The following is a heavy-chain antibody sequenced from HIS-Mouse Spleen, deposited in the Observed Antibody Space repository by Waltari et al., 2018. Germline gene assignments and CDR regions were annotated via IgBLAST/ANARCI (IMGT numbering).Heavy chain of an antibody. CDR1: GGSISSYY. CDR2: IYTSGST. Sequence: QVQLQESGPGLVKPSETLSLTCPVSGGSISSYYWCWFRRPAGKGLGWIGRIYTSGSTNYNPSLKSRVTMSVDTSKNQFSLKLSSVTAADTDVYYCAREGQYSGSYYYFDYWGQGTLVTVSS. D-gene: IGHD1-26*01. J-gene: IGHJ4*02. CDR3: AREGQYSGSYYYFDY. V-gene: IGHV4-4*07.